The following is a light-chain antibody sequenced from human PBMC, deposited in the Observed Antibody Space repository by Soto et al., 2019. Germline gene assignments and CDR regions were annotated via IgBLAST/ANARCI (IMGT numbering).Light chain of an antibody. CDR3: HHLGRSAIFT. J-gene: IGKJ3*01. CDR2: GAS. Sequence: EIVLTQSPGTLSLSPGERATLSCRASQTVNSDYLAWYQQRPGQAPRLLIYGASIRAAGIPDRFSGGRSGTDFSLIISSLETEDFVVYHCHHLGRSAIFTFGPGTTVDIK. CDR1: QTVNSDY. V-gene: IGKV3-20*01.